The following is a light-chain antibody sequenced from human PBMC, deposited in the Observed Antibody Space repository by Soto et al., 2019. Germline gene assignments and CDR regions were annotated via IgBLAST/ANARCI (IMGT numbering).Light chain of an antibody. J-gene: IGLJ2*01. Sequence: QSALTQPASVSGSPGQSITISCTGTSSDVGYYNYVSWYQQHPGNAPKLIIYEVSNRPAGVSNRFSGSKSGNTASLTISGLQAEDEADYYCSSYTSSSTVVFGGGTKLTVL. V-gene: IGLV2-14*01. CDR3: SSYTSSSTVV. CDR1: SSDVGYYNY. CDR2: EVS.